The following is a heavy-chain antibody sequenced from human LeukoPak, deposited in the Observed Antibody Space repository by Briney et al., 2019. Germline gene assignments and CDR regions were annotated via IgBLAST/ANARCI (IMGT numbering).Heavy chain of an antibody. J-gene: IGHJ6*02. CDR1: GGSLRSYY. Sequence: PSETLSLTCTVSGGSLRSYYWSWIRQPPGKGLEWIANIYYSGSTNYNPSLRSRVIISLDTSKNQFSLKLSSVTAANAAVYYCAGDSSMGVWGRGTTVTVSS. V-gene: IGHV4-59*01. CDR3: AGDSSMGV. CDR2: IYYSGST.